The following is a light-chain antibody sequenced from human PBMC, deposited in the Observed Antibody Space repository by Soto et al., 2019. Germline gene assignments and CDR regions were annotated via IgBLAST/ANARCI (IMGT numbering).Light chain of an antibody. CDR3: SSYAGSNNRV. Sequence: SVLTQPPSASGSPGQSVTISCTGTSSDVGGYNYVSWYQQHPGKAPKLMIYEVSKRPSGVPDRFSGSKSGNTASLTVSGLQAEDEADYYCSSYAGSNNRVFGTGTKGTVL. CDR1: SSDVGGYNY. J-gene: IGLJ1*01. CDR2: EVS. V-gene: IGLV2-8*01.